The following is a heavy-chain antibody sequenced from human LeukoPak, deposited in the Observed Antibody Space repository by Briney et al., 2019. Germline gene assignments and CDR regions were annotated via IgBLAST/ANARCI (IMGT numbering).Heavy chain of an antibody. D-gene: IGHD6-13*01. Sequence: GGSLRLSCAASGSTFSSYPMHWVRQAPGKGLEWVTFISNDGSNKYYVDSVKGRFTISRDNSKGTLYLQMNSLRAEDTAVYYCASYYSSSWFYFFNYWGQGTLVTVSS. CDR2: ISNDGSNK. CDR1: GSTFSSYP. V-gene: IGHV3-30-3*01. J-gene: IGHJ4*02. CDR3: ASYYSSSWFYFFNY.